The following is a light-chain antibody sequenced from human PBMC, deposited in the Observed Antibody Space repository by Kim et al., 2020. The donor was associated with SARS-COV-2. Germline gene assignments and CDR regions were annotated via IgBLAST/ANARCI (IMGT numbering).Light chain of an antibody. CDR2: QDS. CDR1: KLGDKY. J-gene: IGLJ2*01. Sequence: SYELTQPPSVSVSPGQTASITCSGDKLGDKYACWYQQKPGQSPVLVIYQDSKRPSGIPERFSGSNSGNTATLTISGTQAMDEADYYCQAWDSNDVVFGGGTQLTVL. V-gene: IGLV3-1*01. CDR3: QAWDSNDVV.